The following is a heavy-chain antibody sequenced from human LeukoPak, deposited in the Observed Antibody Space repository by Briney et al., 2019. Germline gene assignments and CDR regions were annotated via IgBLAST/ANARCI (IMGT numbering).Heavy chain of an antibody. V-gene: IGHV1-18*04. J-gene: IGHJ4*02. CDR2: ISAYNGNT. Sequence: GASVKVSCKASGYNFTDYYIHWVRQAPGQGLEWMGWISAYNGNTNYAQKLQGRVTMTTDTSTSTAYMELRSLRSDDTAVYYCAREDSSGWYGFDYWGQGTLVTVSS. CDR3: AREDSSGWYGFDY. D-gene: IGHD6-19*01. CDR1: GYNFTDYY.